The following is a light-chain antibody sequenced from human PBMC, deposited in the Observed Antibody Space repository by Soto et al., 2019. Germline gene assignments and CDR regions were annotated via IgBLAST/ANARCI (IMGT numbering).Light chain of an antibody. CDR2: GAS. CDR1: QSVSNNY. J-gene: IGKJ1*01. V-gene: IGKV3-20*01. Sequence: EIVLTRSPGTLSLSPGERATLSCRASQSVSNNYLAWYQQKPGQAPRLLIYGASSRATGIPDRFSGSGSGTDFTLTISGLEPEDFAVYYCQQYDKSPWTFGQGTKVDIK. CDR3: QQYDKSPWT.